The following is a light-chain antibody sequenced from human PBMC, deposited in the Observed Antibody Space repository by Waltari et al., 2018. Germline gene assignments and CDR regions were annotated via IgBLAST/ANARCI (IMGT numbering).Light chain of an antibody. CDR1: QSVSSY. CDR2: DAS. J-gene: IGKJ4*01. V-gene: IGKV3-11*01. CDR3: QQRSNWLALT. Sequence: EIVLTQSPATLSLSPGERATLSCRASQSVSSYLAWYQQQPGQAPRLLIYDASNRATGIPARFSGSGSGTDFTLTISSLEPEEFAVYYCQQRSNWLALTFGGGTKVEIK.